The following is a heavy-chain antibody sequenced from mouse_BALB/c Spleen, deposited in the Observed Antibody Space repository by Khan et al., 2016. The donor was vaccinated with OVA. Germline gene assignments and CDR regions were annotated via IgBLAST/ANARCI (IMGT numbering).Heavy chain of an antibody. CDR2: ISYNGNT. J-gene: IGHJ2*01. CDR1: GYSITTDYA. Sequence: VQLKESGPGLVKPSQSLSLTCTVTGYSITTDYAWNWIRQFPGNKLEWMGFISYNGNTKYNPSLKSRISITRDTSKNLFFLQLKSVTTEDTARYYCARVYGGDFDYWGQGTTLTVSS. D-gene: IGHD1-1*01. V-gene: IGHV3-2*02. CDR3: ARVYGGDFDY.